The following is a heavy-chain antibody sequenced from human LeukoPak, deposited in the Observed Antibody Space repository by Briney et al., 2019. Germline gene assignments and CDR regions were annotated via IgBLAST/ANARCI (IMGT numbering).Heavy chain of an antibody. CDR2: IYHSGST. D-gene: IGHD6-19*01. J-gene: IGHJ4*02. Sequence: PSETLSLTCAVSGGSISGGGYSWSWIRQPPGKGLEWIGYIYHSGSTYYSPSLTSRLTISVDRSKNQFSLKLSSVSAADTAVYYCARGYSSGWYYGWGQGTLVTVSS. CDR1: GGSISGGGYS. V-gene: IGHV4-30-2*01. CDR3: ARGYSSGWYYG.